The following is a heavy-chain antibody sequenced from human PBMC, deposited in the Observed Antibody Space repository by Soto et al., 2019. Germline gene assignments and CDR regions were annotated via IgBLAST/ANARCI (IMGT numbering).Heavy chain of an antibody. CDR2: ISSNGGST. D-gene: IGHD3-9*01. Sequence: PGGSLRLSCSASGFTFSSYAMHWVRQAPGKGLEYVSAISSNGGSTYYADSVKGRFTISRDNSKNTLYLQMSSLRAEDTAVYYCVKGPYYDILTGYYITSDPYNWFDPWGQGTLVTVSS. J-gene: IGHJ5*02. CDR1: GFTFSSYA. CDR3: VKGPYYDILTGYYITSDPYNWFDP. V-gene: IGHV3-64D*06.